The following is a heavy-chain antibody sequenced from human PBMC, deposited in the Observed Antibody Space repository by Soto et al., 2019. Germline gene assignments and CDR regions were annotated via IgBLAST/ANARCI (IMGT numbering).Heavy chain of an antibody. D-gene: IGHD3-3*01. J-gene: IGHJ5*02. CDR2: IWHAGSNK. V-gene: IGHV3-33*01. Sequence: QVQLVESGGGVVQPGRSLRLSCAASGFTFSSYGMHWVRQAPGKGLEWVAVIWHAGSNKYYADSVKGRFTISRDNSKNTLYLQMNSLRAEDTAVYYCARGTPVYYDFWSGPKGVTWFDPWGQGTLVTVSS. CDR1: GFTFSSYG. CDR3: ARGTPVYYDFWSGPKGVTWFDP.